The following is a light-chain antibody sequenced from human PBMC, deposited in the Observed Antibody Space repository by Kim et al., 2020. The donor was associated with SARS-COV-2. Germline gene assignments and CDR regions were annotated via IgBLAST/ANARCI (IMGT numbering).Light chain of an antibody. CDR1: HGISNF. CDR3: HQFNSYPRS. V-gene: IGKV1-9*01. CDR2: GAS. Sequence: VRYRITLNCRASHGISNFLAWYQQNPGKAPNLLIYGASTLQSGVPSRFSGSGSGTDFTLTISSLQPEDFATYSCHQFNSYPRSFGQGTKVDIK. J-gene: IGKJ1*01.